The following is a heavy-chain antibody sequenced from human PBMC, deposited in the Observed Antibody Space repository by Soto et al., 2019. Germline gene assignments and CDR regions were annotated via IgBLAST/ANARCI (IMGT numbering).Heavy chain of an antibody. J-gene: IGHJ4*02. Sequence: GGSLRLSCAASGFTFSSYGMHWVRQAPGKELEWVAVIWYDGSNKYYADSVKGRFTISRDNSKNTLYLQMNSLRAEDTAVYYCARDGEYDILTGYYNYFDYWGQGTLVTVSS. CDR3: ARDGEYDILTGYYNYFDY. CDR2: IWYDGSNK. CDR1: GFTFSSYG. V-gene: IGHV3-33*01. D-gene: IGHD3-9*01.